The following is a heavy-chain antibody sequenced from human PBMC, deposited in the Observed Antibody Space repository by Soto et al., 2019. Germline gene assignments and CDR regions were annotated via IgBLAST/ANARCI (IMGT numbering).Heavy chain of an antibody. CDR2: IYYSGST. V-gene: IGHV4-31*03. Sequence: PSETLSLTCTVSGGSISSGGYYWSWIRQHPGKGLEWIGYIYYSGSTYYNPSLKSRVTISVDTSKNQFSLKLSSVTAADTAVYYCARDGHYYDSSGYFTDAFDIWGQGTMVTVSS. CDR3: ARDGHYYDSSGYFTDAFDI. D-gene: IGHD3-22*01. J-gene: IGHJ3*02. CDR1: GGSISSGGYY.